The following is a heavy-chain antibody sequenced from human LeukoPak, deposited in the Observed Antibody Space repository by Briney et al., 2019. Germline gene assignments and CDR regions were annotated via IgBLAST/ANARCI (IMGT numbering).Heavy chain of an antibody. CDR2: IVVGSGNT. CDR3: AADRYNWNYVANY. D-gene: IGHD1-7*01. CDR1: GFTFTSSA. J-gene: IGHJ4*02. Sequence: SVKVSCKASGFTFTSSAVQWVRQARGQRLEWIGWIVVGSGNTNYAQKFQERVTITRDMSTSTAYMELSSLRSEDTAVYYCAADRYNWNYVANYWGQGTLVTASS. V-gene: IGHV1-58*01.